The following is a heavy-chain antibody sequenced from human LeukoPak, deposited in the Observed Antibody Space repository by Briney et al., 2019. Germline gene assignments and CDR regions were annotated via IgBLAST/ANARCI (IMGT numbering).Heavy chain of an antibody. CDR1: GFTFTNYA. J-gene: IGHJ6*02. D-gene: IGHD3-3*01. V-gene: IGHV3-30*18. CDR3: AKDIRYYDFWSGYQPPYYYYGMDV. Sequence: GGSLRLSCAASGFTFTNYAMTWVRQAPGKGLEWVAVISYDGSNKYYADSVKGRFTISRDNSKNTLYLQMNSLRAEDTAVYYCAKDIRYYDFWSGYQPPYYYYGMDVWGQGTTVTVSS. CDR2: ISYDGSNK.